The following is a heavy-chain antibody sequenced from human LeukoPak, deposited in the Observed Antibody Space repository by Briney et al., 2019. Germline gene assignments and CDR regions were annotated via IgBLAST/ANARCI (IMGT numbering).Heavy chain of an antibody. J-gene: IGHJ4*02. CDR3: ATCNGDCYFNF. D-gene: IGHD2-21*02. CDR1: GFTFSNAW. CDR2: IKSKAVGETT. V-gene: IGHV3-15*01. Sequence: PGGSLRLSCAASGFTFSNAWMNSVRQAPGKGLEWVARIKSKAVGETTSYAAPVKGRFSISRDDSTDTLYLQMNSLKIEDTAVYYCATCNGDCYFNFWGQGTLVTVSS.